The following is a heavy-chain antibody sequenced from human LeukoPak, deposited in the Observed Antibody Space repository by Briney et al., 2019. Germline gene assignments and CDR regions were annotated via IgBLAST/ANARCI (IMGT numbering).Heavy chain of an antibody. CDR2: INTKTGNP. CDR1: GYSFTNYA. CDR3: VRSGDGYTHHWEGNDAFDI. D-gene: IGHD6-13*01. Sequence: ASVKVSCKASGYSFTNYAVNWVRQAPGQGLEWMGWINTKTGNPTFAQGFNGRFVFSLDTSVSTAYLQISSLKAEDTALYFCVRSGDGYTHHWEGNDAFDIWGQGTMVTVSS. J-gene: IGHJ3*02. V-gene: IGHV7-4-1*02.